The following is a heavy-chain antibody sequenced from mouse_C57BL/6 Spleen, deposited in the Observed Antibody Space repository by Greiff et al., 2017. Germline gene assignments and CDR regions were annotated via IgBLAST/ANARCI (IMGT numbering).Heavy chain of an antibody. J-gene: IGHJ4*01. CDR3: ERGDDGSSSYYAMGY. V-gene: IGHV1-82*01. D-gene: IGHD1-1*01. CDR1: GYAFSSSW. Sequence: QVQLQQSGPELVKPGASVKISCKASGYAFSSSWMNWVKQRPGKGLEWIGRIYPGDGDTNYNGKFKGKATLTADKSSSTAYMQLSSLTSEDSAVYFCERGDDGSSSYYAMGYWGQGTSVTVSS. CDR2: IYPGDGDT.